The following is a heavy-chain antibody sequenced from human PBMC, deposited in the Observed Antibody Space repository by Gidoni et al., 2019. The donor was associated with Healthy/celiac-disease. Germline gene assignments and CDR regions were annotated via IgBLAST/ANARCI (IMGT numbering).Heavy chain of an antibody. D-gene: IGHD6-13*01. CDR2: INPSGGST. V-gene: IGHV1-46*01. CDR1: GYTFTSYY. CDR3: ARGNGPAGTMPPPYYYYGMDV. J-gene: IGHJ6*02. Sequence: QVQLVQSGAEVKKPGASVKVSCKASGYTFTSYYMHWVRQAPGQGLEWMGIINPSGGSTSYAQKFQGRVTMTRDTSTSTVYMELSSLRSEDTAVYYCARGNGPAGTMPPPYYYYGMDVWGQGTTVTVSS.